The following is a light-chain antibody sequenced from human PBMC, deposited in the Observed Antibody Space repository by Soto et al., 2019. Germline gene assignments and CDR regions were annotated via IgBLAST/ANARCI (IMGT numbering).Light chain of an antibody. Sequence: DIQLTQSPSTLSASVGDRVTITCRASQSISSWLAWYPQKPGKAPKLLINKAACLGSGVPSRFSGSGAGTEFTLTISSLQPDDFATYYCQQYNSYSWTFGQGTKVDIK. CDR3: QQYNSYSWT. J-gene: IGKJ1*01. CDR2: KAA. V-gene: IGKV1-5*03. CDR1: QSISSW.